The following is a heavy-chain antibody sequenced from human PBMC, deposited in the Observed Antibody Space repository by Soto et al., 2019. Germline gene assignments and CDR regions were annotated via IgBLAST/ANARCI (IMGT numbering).Heavy chain of an antibody. J-gene: IGHJ4*02. CDR1: GGTFSGYP. CDR3: ARLGAYHGSASSGGYYFDS. Sequence: QVQLVQSGAEVKKPGSSVKVSCEASGGTFSGYPVSWVRQAPGQGLEWMGGIIPIVGTANYAQKFQGRITITADDTTRTVYSGPSSLRSEDEAVYYCARLGAYHGSASSGGYYFDSWGQGTLVTVSS. CDR2: IIPIVGTA. D-gene: IGHD3-10*01. V-gene: IGHV1-69*01.